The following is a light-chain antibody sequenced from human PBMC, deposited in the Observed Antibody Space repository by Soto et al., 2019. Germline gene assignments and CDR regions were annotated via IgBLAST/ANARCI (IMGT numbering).Light chain of an antibody. CDR2: EVT. Sequence: QSVLTQPPSASGSLGQSVTISCTGTGGDVGYYNFVSWYQQHPGKAPKLIIYEVTQRPSGVTDRFSGSKSGNTASLAVFGLQAEDEADYYCSSYAGTDIVIFGGGTKLTVL. V-gene: IGLV2-8*01. CDR3: SSYAGTDIVI. J-gene: IGLJ2*01. CDR1: GGDVGYYNF.